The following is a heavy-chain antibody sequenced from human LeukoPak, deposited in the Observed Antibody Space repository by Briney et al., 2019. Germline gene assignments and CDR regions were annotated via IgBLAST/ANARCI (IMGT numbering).Heavy chain of an antibody. CDR2: ISSSSNYI. CDR3: ARVSQQWPRGSYYYYYYMDV. CDR1: GFTFSNHG. Sequence: GGSLRLSCAASGFTFSNHGMNWVRQAPGKGLEWVSSISSSSNYIYYADSVKGRFTISRDNSKNTLYLQMNSLRAEDTAVYYCARVSQQWPRGSYYYYYYMDVWGKGTTVTVSS. D-gene: IGHD6-19*01. V-gene: IGHV3-21*01. J-gene: IGHJ6*03.